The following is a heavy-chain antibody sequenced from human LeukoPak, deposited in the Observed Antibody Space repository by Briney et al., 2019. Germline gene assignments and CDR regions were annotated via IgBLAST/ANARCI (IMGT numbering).Heavy chain of an antibody. D-gene: IGHD3-9*01. CDR2: IYYSGST. V-gene: IGHV4-30-4*01. Sequence: SQTLSLTCTVSGGSISSGDYYWSWIRQPPGKGLEWIGYIYYSGSTYYNPSLKSRVTISVDTSKNQFSLKLSSVTAADTAVYYCARVKYHLTEYYDILTGVWFDPWGQGTLVTVSS. CDR3: ARVKYHLTEYYDILTGVWFDP. J-gene: IGHJ5*02. CDR1: GGSISSGDYY.